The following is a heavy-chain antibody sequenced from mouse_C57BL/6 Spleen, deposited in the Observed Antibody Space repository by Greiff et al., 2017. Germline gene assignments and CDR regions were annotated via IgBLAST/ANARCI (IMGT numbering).Heavy chain of an antibody. V-gene: IGHV2-2*01. Sequence: QVQLQQSGPGLVQPSQSLSITCTVSGFSLTSYGVHWVRQSPGKGLEWLGVIWSGGSTDYNAAFISRLGISKDNSKSQVFFKMNSLQADDTDIYYCAREGSSRGGFDYWGQGTTRTGSS. CDR1: GFSLTSYG. CDR2: IWSGGST. J-gene: IGHJ2*01. D-gene: IGHD1-1*01. CDR3: AREGSSRGGFDY.